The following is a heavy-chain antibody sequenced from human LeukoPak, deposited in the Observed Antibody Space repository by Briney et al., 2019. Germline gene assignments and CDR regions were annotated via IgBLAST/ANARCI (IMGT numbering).Heavy chain of an antibody. D-gene: IGHD5-12*01. CDR3: AKDLGGYGLNWFDP. V-gene: IGHV3-30*18. J-gene: IGHJ5*02. CDR1: GFIFSSYG. CDR2: ISYDGSNK. Sequence: GRSLRLSCAASGFIFSSYGMHWVRQAPGKGLEWVAVISYDGSNKYYADSVKGRFTISRDNSKNTLYLQMNSLRAEDTAVYYCAKDLGGYGLNWFDPWGQGTLVTVSS.